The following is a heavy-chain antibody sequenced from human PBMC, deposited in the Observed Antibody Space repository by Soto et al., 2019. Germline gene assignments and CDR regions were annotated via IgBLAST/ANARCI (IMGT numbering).Heavy chain of an antibody. V-gene: IGHV4-59*01. CDR2: IYYSGST. Sequence: PSETLSLTCTVSGGSISSYYWSWIRQPPGKGLEWIGYIYYSGSTNYNPSLKSRVTISVDTSKNQFSLKLSSVTAADTAVYYCARLGYCSSTSCPLVYYYMDVWGKGTTVTVSS. D-gene: IGHD2-2*01. J-gene: IGHJ6*03. CDR3: ARLGYCSSTSCPLVYYYMDV. CDR1: GGSISSYY.